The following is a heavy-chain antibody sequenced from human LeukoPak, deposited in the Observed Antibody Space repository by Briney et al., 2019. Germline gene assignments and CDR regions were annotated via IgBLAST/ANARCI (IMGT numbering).Heavy chain of an antibody. V-gene: IGHV7-4-1*02. CDR1: GYTFTSYA. CDR2: INTNTGNP. Sequence: ASVKVSCKASGYTFTSYAMNWVRQAPGQGLEWMGWINTNTGNPTYAQGFTGRLVFSLDTSVSTAYLQISSLKAEDTAVYYCARLGASSSVAYYYGMDVWGQGTTVTVSS. CDR3: ARLGASSSVAYYYGMDV. J-gene: IGHJ6*02. D-gene: IGHD6-6*01.